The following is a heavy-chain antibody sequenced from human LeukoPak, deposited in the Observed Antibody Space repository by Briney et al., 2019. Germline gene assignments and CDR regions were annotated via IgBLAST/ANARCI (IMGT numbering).Heavy chain of an antibody. D-gene: IGHD4-17*01. J-gene: IGHJ4*02. CDR3: AKAWDYGDRGEIDY. Sequence: ASVKVSCKASGYTFINYAIHWVRQAPGQGLEWMGWVSPYNGDTKYAQNHQGRVTMTTDTSTTTAHMELRRLTSDDTAVYYCAKAWDYGDRGEIDYWGQGTLVTVSS. CDR1: GYTFINYA. V-gene: IGHV1-18*01. CDR2: VSPYNGDT.